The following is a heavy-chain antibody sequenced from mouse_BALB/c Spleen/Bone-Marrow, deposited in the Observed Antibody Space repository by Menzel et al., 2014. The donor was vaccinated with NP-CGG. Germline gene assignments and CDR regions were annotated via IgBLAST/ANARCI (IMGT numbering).Heavy chain of an antibody. D-gene: IGHD1-1*01. V-gene: IGHV14-3*02. CDR3: ATYYYGSGYGFAY. CDR1: GFNIKDTY. J-gene: IGHJ3*01. Sequence: EVMLVESGAELVKPGASVKLSCTASGFNIKDTYMHWVKQRPEQGLEWIGRIDPANGNTKYDPKFQGKATITADTSSNSAYLQLSSLTSEDTAVYYCATYYYGSGYGFAYWGQGTLVTVSA. CDR2: IDPANGNT.